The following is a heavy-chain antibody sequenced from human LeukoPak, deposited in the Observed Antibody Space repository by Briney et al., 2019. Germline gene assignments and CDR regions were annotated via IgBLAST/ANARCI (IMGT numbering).Heavy chain of an antibody. D-gene: IGHD1-26*01. J-gene: IGHJ5*02. Sequence: GGSLRLSCAASGLTFSHAWMSWVRQAPGKGLEWVGRIKGRSDGGTTDYAASVKGRFTISRDDSKKTLYLQMNSLKTEDTGVYYFSKDGGKVGAPWARGTLVTVSS. CDR3: SKDGGKVGAP. CDR1: GLTFSHAW. CDR2: IKGRSDGGTT. V-gene: IGHV3-15*01.